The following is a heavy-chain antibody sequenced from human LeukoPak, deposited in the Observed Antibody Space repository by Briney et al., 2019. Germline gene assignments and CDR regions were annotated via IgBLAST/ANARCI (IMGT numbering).Heavy chain of an antibody. Sequence: PGRSLRLSCAASGFSFSSYGMHWVRQAPGKGLEWVGVISYDGSKKYYADSVKGRFTISRDNSKNTVYLQMNSLRAEDTAVYYCAKEYDRVHDAFDIWGQGTMVTVSS. V-gene: IGHV3-30*18. CDR3: AKEYDRVHDAFDI. CDR1: GFSFSSYG. CDR2: ISYDGSKK. J-gene: IGHJ3*02. D-gene: IGHD3-9*01.